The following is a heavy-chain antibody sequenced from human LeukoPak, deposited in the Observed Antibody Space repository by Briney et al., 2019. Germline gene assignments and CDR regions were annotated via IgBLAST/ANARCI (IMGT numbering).Heavy chain of an antibody. Sequence: ASETLSLTCAVYGGSFSGYYWSWIRQPPGKGPEWIGEINHSGSTNYNPSLKSRVTISVDTSKNQFSLKLSSVTAADTAVYYCARPEYSSRGAVGYWGQGTLVTVSS. J-gene: IGHJ4*02. D-gene: IGHD6-6*01. CDR3: ARPEYSSRGAVGY. V-gene: IGHV4-34*01. CDR2: INHSGST. CDR1: GGSFSGYY.